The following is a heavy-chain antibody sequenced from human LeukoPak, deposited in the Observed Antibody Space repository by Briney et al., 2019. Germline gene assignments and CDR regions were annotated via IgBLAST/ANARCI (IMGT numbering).Heavy chain of an antibody. V-gene: IGHV3-21*01. Sequence: PGGSLRLSCAASGFTFSSYSMNWIRQAPGKGLEWVSSISSSTSYIYYADSVKGRFTISKDNAKNSLYLQMNSLRAEDTAIFYCARVNPLMAPGAFDIWGQGTMVAASS. D-gene: IGHD2-8*01. CDR1: GFTFSSYS. CDR3: ARVNPLMAPGAFDI. CDR2: ISSSTSYI. J-gene: IGHJ3*02.